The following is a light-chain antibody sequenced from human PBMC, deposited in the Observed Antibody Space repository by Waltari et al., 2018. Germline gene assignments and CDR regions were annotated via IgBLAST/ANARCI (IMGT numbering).Light chain of an antibody. Sequence: DIQMTQSPSTLSASVGDTITITCRASQSISNYLAWYQQKPGKAPKLLIYKASSSGSGVPSRCSGSGSGTEFTLTISCLQPDDFATYYCQQYNTYSSFGQGTKLEIK. CDR3: QQYNTYSS. CDR1: QSISNY. CDR2: KAS. J-gene: IGKJ2*03. V-gene: IGKV1-5*03.